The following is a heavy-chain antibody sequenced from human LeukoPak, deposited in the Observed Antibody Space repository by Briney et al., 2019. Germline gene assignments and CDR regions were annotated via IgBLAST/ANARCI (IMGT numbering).Heavy chain of an antibody. CDR2: GDQTGSP. CDR3: ARDLGGYPFFMDV. J-gene: IGHJ6*03. V-gene: IGHV4-39*07. Sequence: SETLSLTCSVSGGSLRSDRHNWAWVRQSADKGLEHIGSGDQTGSPYYNPPLKSRVTISVDTSNKQFSLNLTSVTAADTAVYYCARDLGGYPFFMDVWGKGITVTVSS. D-gene: IGHD2-15*01. CDR1: GGSLRSDRHN.